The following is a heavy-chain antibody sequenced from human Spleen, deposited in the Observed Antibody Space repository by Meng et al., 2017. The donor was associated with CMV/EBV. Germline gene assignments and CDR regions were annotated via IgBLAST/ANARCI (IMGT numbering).Heavy chain of an antibody. CDR2: ISAYNGNT. CDR3: ARDTPIFGVVNWFDP. Sequence: ASVKVSCKASGYTFTSYGISWVRQAPGQGLEWMGWISAYNGNTNYAQKLQGRVTMTTDTSTSTAYMELRSLRSDDTAVYYCARDTPIFGVVNWFDPWGQGTLVTVSS. V-gene: IGHV1-18*01. D-gene: IGHD3-3*01. CDR1: GYTFTSYG. J-gene: IGHJ5*02.